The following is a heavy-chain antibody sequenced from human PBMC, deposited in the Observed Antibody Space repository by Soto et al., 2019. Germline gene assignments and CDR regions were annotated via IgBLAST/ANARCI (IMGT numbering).Heavy chain of an antibody. Sequence: QVQLVQSGAEVKKPGASVTVSCKASGYTFTSYDINWVRQATGQGIEWMGWVNPNSANTGYAQKYQGRVTMSRNNSIGTAYMELSSLRSEDTAVYYGAREGVRGMDVWGQGTTVTVSS. CDR1: GYTFTSYD. CDR3: AREGVRGMDV. CDR2: VNPNSANT. V-gene: IGHV1-8*01. J-gene: IGHJ6*02. D-gene: IGHD3-16*01.